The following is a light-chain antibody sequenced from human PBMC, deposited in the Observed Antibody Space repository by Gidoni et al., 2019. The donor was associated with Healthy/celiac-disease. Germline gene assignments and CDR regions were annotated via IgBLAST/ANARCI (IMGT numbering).Light chain of an antibody. Sequence: DIQMTPSPSSLSASVGDRVTITCRASQSISSYLNWYQQKPGKAPKLLIYAASSLQSGVPSRFSGSGAGTDFTLTISSLQPEDFATDYCQQSYSTTITFGQGTRLEIK. J-gene: IGKJ5*01. V-gene: IGKV1-39*01. CDR3: QQSYSTTIT. CDR2: AAS. CDR1: QSISSY.